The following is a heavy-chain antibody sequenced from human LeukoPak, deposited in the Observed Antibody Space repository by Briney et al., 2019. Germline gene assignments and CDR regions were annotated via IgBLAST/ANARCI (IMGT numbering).Heavy chain of an antibody. CDR2: IRYDGSHK. Sequence: GGSLRPSCAASGFTFSSYGMHWVRQAPGKGLESVTFIRYDGSHKYYADSVKGRFTISRDNSKNTLYLQMNSLRAEDTALYYCAKDRYDSSGYYWAQDYWGQGTLVTVSS. CDR3: AKDRYDSSGYYWAQDY. J-gene: IGHJ4*02. D-gene: IGHD3-22*01. CDR1: GFTFSSYG. V-gene: IGHV3-30*02.